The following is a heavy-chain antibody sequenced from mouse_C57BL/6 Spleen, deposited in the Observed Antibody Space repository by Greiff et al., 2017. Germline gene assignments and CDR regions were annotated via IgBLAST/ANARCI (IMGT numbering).Heavy chain of an antibody. D-gene: IGHD2-4*01. CDR2: IYPGNSDT. Sequence: EVQLQQSGTVLARPGASVKMSCKTSGYTFTSYWMHWVKQRPGQGLEWIGAIYPGNSDTSYNQKFKGKAKLTAVTSASTAYMELSSLTNEDSAVYYCTRGVTAMITTWFAYWGQGTLVTVSA. V-gene: IGHV1-5*01. CDR3: TRGVTAMITTWFAY. CDR1: GYTFTSYW. J-gene: IGHJ3*01.